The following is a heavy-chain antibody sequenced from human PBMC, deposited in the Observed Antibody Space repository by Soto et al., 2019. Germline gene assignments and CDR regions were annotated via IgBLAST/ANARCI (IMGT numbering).Heavy chain of an antibody. J-gene: IGHJ4*02. Sequence: PSETLSLTCTVSGGSMSNYYWSWIRQPPGKGLEWIGYIHDSGSTKYSPSLKSRVTISLDTSKNHFPLNLTSVTAADTAVYFCARGSRSGYYAYWGQGTLVTVSS. CDR2: IHDSGST. CDR1: GGSMSNYY. CDR3: ARGSRSGYYAY. V-gene: IGHV4-59*13. D-gene: IGHD3-3*01.